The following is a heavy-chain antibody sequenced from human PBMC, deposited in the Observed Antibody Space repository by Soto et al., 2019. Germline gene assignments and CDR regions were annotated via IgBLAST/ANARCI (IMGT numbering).Heavy chain of an antibody. CDR2: ISGSGGST. CDR3: AKDLSTVTLYSPIDY. V-gene: IGHV3-23*01. J-gene: IGHJ4*02. CDR1: GFTFSSYA. D-gene: IGHD4-4*01. Sequence: EVQLLESGGGLVQPGGSLRLSCAASGFTFSSYAMSWVRQAPGKGLXXVSAISGSGGSTYYADSVKGRFTISRDNSKNTLYLQMNSLRAEDTAVYYCAKDLSTVTLYSPIDYWGQGTLVTVSS.